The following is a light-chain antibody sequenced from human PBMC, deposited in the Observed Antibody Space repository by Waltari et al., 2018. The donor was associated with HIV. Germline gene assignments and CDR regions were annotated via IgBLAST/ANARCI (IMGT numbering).Light chain of an antibody. J-gene: IGLJ2*01. CDR3: CSYAGSQTFV. Sequence: QSALTQPRSLSGSPGQSVSISCTGTTSNVATYDYFSWYQLHPGKAPKLMIYDATKRPSGVPDRFSGSKSGNTASLTISGLQAEDEADYYCCSYAGSQTFVFGGGTTLTVL. CDR2: DAT. V-gene: IGLV2-11*01. CDR1: TSNVATYDY.